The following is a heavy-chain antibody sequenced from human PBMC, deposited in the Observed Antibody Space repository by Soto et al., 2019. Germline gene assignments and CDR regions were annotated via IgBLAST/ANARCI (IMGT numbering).Heavy chain of an antibody. J-gene: IGHJ4*02. V-gene: IGHV4-39*01. D-gene: IGHD2-2*03. Sequence: QLQLQESGPGLVKPSETLSLTCTVSGGSISSSSYYWGWIRQPPGKGLEWIGSIYYSGSTYYNPSLKSRVTISVDTSKNQFSLKLSSVTAADTAVYYCARHGVGYRLYYFDYWGQGALITVSS. CDR2: IYYSGST. CDR3: ARHGVGYRLYYFDY. CDR1: GGSISSSSYY.